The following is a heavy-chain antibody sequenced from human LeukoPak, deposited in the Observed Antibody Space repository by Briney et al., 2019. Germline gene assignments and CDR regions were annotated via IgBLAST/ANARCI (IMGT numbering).Heavy chain of an antibody. D-gene: IGHD3-16*01. CDR3: ARPTPAKWSVWGTPYYFDY. Sequence: PSEALSLTCTVSGGSISSSSYYWGWIRQPPGKGLEWIGSIYYSGSTYYNPSLKSRVTISVDTSKNQFSLKLSSVTAADTAVYYCARPTPAKWSVWGTPYYFDYWGQGTLVTVSS. J-gene: IGHJ4*02. CDR2: IYYSGST. CDR1: GGSISSSSYY. V-gene: IGHV4-39*01.